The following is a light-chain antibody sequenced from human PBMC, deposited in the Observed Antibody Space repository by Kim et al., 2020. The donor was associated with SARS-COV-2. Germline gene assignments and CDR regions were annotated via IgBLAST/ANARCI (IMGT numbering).Light chain of an antibody. J-gene: IGKJ1*01. CDR2: AAL. Sequence: DIQMTQSPSVMSASVGDIVTITCRASQDIYNYLAWFQQKPGEVPKRLIYAALTLQSGVPSRFSASGSGTEFTLTISSLQPEDSAIYYCLQHNSYPRTFGQGTKVDIK. V-gene: IGKV1-17*03. CDR1: QDIYNY. CDR3: LQHNSYPRT.